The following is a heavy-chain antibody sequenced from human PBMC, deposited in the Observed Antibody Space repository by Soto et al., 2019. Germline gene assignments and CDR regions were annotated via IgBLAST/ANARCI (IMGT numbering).Heavy chain of an antibody. CDR1: GFTFSSYW. J-gene: IGHJ5*02. D-gene: IGHD5-18*01. Sequence: GGSLRLSCAASGFTFSSYWMHWVRQAPGKGLVWVSRINSDGSSTSYADSVKGRFTISRDNAKNTLYLQMNSLRAEDTAVYYCAREGEYSYGRPARFDPWGQGTLVTVSS. CDR3: AREGEYSYGRPARFDP. CDR2: INSDGSST. V-gene: IGHV3-74*01.